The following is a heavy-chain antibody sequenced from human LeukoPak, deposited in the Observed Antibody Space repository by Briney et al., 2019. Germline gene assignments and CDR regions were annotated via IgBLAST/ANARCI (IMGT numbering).Heavy chain of an antibody. J-gene: IGHJ3*02. D-gene: IGHD3-22*01. Sequence: SETLSLTCAVYGGSFSGYYWSWIRQPPGKGLEWIGEINHSGSTNYNPSLKSRVTISVDTSKNQFSLKLSSVTAADTAVYYCARGVRDSSGYFDAFDIWGQGTMVTVSS. V-gene: IGHV4-34*01. CDR2: INHSGST. CDR3: ARGVRDSSGYFDAFDI. CDR1: GGSFSGYY.